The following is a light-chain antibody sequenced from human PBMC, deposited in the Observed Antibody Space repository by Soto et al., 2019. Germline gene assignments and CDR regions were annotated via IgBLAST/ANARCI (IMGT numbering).Light chain of an antibody. CDR2: GAS. CDR1: QSVASGH. CDR3: QHFGDSPLWA. Sequence: EIVLTQSPGTLSLSPGERATLSCRASQSVASGHLAWYQQKPGQTPRLLIYGASTRATGIPDRFSGSGSGTDFTLTISRLEPEDFAVYYCQHFGDSPLWAFGQGTEVEIK. V-gene: IGKV3-20*01. J-gene: IGKJ1*01.